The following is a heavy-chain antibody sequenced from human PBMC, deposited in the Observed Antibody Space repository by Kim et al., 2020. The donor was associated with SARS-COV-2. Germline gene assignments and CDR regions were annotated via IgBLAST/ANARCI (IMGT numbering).Heavy chain of an antibody. V-gene: IGHV3-7*01. CDR3: ARGPLYSSSLFRSKRIRKLDY. D-gene: IGHD6-13*01. Sequence: GGSLRLSCAASGFTFSSYWMTWVRQAPGKGLEWVANIEQDESEKYYVDSVRGRFTISRDDAKNSLFLQMDSLRAEDAAVYYCARGPLYSSSLFRSKRIRKLDYWGQGTLVTVSS. CDR1: GFTFSSYW. CDR2: IEQDESEK. J-gene: IGHJ4*02.